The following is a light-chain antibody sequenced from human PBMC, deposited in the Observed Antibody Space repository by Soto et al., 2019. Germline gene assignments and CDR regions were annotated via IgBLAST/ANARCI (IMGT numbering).Light chain of an antibody. V-gene: IGLV2-8*01. Sequence: SALTQPPSASGSPGQPVTISCTGTSSDVGGYNYVSWYQQHTGKAPKLMIYEVSKRPSGVPDRFSGSKSGNTASLTVSGLQAEDEADYYCSSYAGSNNVVFGGGTKLTVL. J-gene: IGLJ2*01. CDR3: SSYAGSNNVV. CDR2: EVS. CDR1: SSDVGGYNY.